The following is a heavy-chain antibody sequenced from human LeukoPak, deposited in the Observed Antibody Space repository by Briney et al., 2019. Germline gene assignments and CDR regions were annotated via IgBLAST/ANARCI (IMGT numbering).Heavy chain of an antibody. D-gene: IGHD6-19*01. CDR3: ARGSGWYYY. J-gene: IGHJ4*02. CDR1: GFTFSNYW. CDR2: IKQDGSEK. Sequence: GGSLRLSCAASGFTFSNYWMSWVRQAPGKGLEWVANIKQDGSEKYYVDSVKGRFTISRDNAKNSLYLQVNILRPEDTAVYYCARGSGWYYYWGQGTLVTVSS. V-gene: IGHV3-7*01.